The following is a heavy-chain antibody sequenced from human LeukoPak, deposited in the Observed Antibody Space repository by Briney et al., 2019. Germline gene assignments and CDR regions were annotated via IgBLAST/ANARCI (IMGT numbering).Heavy chain of an antibody. D-gene: IGHD2-15*01. CDR1: GGTFSSYA. CDR3: VSVVVAAMVPTY. CDR2: IIPIFGTA. V-gene: IGHV1-69*13. Sequence: GASVKVSCKASGGTFSSYAISWVRQAPGQGLEWMGGIIPIFGTANYAQKFQGRVTITADESTSIAYMELSSLRSEDTAVYYCVSVVVAAMVPTYWGQGTLVTVSS. J-gene: IGHJ4*02.